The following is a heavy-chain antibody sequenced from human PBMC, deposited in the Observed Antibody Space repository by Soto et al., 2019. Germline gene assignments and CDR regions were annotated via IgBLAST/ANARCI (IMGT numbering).Heavy chain of an antibody. CDR2: IYYSGST. Sequence: SETLSLTCTVSGGSVSSGSYYWSWIRQPPEKGLEWIGYIYYSGSTNYNPSLKSRVTISVDTSKNQFSLKLSSVTAADTAVYYCARVGAAAGFYYYGMDVWGQGTTVTVSS. CDR3: ARVGAAAGFYYYGMDV. CDR1: GGSVSSGSYY. V-gene: IGHV4-61*01. J-gene: IGHJ6*02. D-gene: IGHD6-13*01.